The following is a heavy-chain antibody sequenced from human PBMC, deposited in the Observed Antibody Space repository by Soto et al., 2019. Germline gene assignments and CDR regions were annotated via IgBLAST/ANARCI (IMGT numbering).Heavy chain of an antibody. CDR2: IYYSGST. J-gene: IGHJ4*02. CDR1: GGSISSYY. V-gene: IGHV4-59*01. CDR3: ARDLANINPYSFDY. Sequence: SETLSLTCTVSGGSISSYYWSWIRQPPGKGLEWIGYIYYSGSTNYNPSLKSRVTISVDTSKNQFSLKLSSVTAADTAVYYCARDLANINPYSFDYWGQGTLVTVS.